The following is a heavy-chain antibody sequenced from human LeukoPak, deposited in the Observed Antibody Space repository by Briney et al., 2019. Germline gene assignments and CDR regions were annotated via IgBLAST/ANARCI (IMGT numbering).Heavy chain of an antibody. CDR2: FDPEYGET. J-gene: IGHJ5*02. Sequence: ASVKVSCKVSGYTLNELSIHWVRQAAGKGLELMGGFDPEYGETVYAQKFQGRVTMAEDTSTDTAYMELSSLRSEDTAVYYCAPLDFWVPSTWGQGTLVTVSS. CDR1: GYTLNELS. V-gene: IGHV1-24*01. CDR3: APLDFWVPST. D-gene: IGHD3-3*01.